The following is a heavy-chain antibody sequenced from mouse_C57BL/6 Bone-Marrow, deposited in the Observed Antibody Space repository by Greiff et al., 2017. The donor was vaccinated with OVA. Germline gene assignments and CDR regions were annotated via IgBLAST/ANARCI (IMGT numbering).Heavy chain of an antibody. J-gene: IGHJ2*01. CDR1: GYTFTSYW. CDR2: IHPNSGST. D-gene: IGHD2-5*01. CDR3: ARPSYSNYVDYFDY. V-gene: IGHV1-64*01. Sequence: VQLQQPGAELVKPGASVKLSCKASGYTFTSYWMHWVKQRPGQGLEWIGMIHPNSGSTNYNEKFKSKATLTVDKSSSTAYMQLSSLTSEDSAVYYCARPSYSNYVDYFDYWGQGTTLTVSS.